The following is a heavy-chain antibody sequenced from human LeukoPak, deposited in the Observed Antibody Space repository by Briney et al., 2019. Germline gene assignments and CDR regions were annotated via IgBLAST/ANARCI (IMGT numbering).Heavy chain of an antibody. CDR1: GFTFSSYA. Sequence: GGSLRLSCATSGFTFSSYAMHWVRQAPGKGLEWVAVISYDGSNKYYADSVKGRFTISRDNSKNTLYLQMNSLRAEDTAVYYCASEIIFGSFDYWGQGTLVTVPS. CDR3: ASEIIFGSFDY. D-gene: IGHD3-3*01. CDR2: ISYDGSNK. V-gene: IGHV3-30*04. J-gene: IGHJ4*02.